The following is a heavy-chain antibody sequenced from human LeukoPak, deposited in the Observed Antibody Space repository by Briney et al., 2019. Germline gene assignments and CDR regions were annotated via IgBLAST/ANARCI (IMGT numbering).Heavy chain of an antibody. D-gene: IGHD2-15*01. CDR2: ISGSGGST. J-gene: IGHJ6*02. CDR1: GFTFSSYA. CDR3: AKEATPPWYYYYYGMDV. Sequence: GGSLRLSCAASGFTFSSYAMSWVRQAPGKGLEWVSAISGSGGSTYYADSVKGRFTISRDNSKNTLYLQMNSLRAEDTAVHYCAKEATPPWYYYYYGMDVWGQGTTVTVSS. V-gene: IGHV3-23*01.